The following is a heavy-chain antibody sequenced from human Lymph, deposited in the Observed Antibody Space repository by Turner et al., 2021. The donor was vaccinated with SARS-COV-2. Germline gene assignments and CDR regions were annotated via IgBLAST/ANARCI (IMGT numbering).Heavy chain of an antibody. Sequence: DVQLVESGGGLVQPGRSLRPSCAASGFTSDDYAMHWVRQAPGKGLEGVSGISWKSGSIGYAESVKGRFTISRDNAKNSLYLQMNSLRAEDTALYYCAKDLGTGYYYYGMDVWGQGTTVTVSS. D-gene: IGHD3-16*01. CDR1: GFTSDDYA. V-gene: IGHV3-9*02. J-gene: IGHJ6*02. CDR2: ISWKSGSI. CDR3: AKDLGTGYYYYGMDV.